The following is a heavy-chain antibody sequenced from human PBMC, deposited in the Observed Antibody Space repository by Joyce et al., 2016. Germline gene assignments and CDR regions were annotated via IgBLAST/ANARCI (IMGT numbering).Heavy chain of an antibody. J-gene: IGHJ6*02. V-gene: IGHV4-61*01. CDR2: IYNRETT. CDR3: ATSLPSRVGGFQFFGMDV. CDR1: GDSFSGTSYY. Sequence: HLQESGPGLVKPSETLSLTCTISGDSFSGTSYYWSWIRQSPGKGLEWLGLIYNRETTPYNPALGGRLSISGGAAKKQFSLRLTSVTSADTAVYYCATSLPSRVGGFQFFGMDVWGQGTTVIVS. D-gene: IGHD3-10*01.